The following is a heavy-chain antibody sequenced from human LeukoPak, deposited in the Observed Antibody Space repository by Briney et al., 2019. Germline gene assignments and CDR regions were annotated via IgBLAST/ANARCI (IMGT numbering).Heavy chain of an antibody. J-gene: IGHJ4*02. Sequence: GGSLRLSCAASGFTFDDYAMHWVRQAPGKGLEWVAVISYDGRNEDYADSVKGRFTISRDNSKNTLYLQMNSLRAEDTAVYYCATGSPAFDYWGQGTLVTVSS. CDR3: ATGSPAFDY. D-gene: IGHD1-26*01. CDR2: ISYDGRNE. V-gene: IGHV3-30*04. CDR1: GFTFDDYA.